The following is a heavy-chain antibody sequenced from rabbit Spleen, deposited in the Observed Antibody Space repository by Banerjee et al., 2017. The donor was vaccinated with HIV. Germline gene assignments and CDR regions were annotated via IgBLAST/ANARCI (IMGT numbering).Heavy chain of an antibody. Sequence: QEQLEESGGDLVKPEGSLTLTCTASGFSFSSGYWICWVRQAPGKGPEWIACIYAGSSGSTWYASWVNGRFTISKTSSTTVTLQMTSLTAADTATYFCAREGDSGYFNLWGPGTLFTVS. D-gene: IGHD1-1*01. J-gene: IGHJ4*01. CDR3: AREGDSGYFNL. V-gene: IGHV1S45*01. CDR1: GFSFSSGYW. CDR2: IYAGSSGST.